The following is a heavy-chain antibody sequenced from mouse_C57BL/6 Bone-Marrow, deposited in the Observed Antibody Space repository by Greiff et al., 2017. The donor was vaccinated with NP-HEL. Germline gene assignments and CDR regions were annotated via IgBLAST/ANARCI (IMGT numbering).Heavy chain of an antibody. CDR1: GFTFSDYG. CDR3: ARSPYYYGSSYWYFDV. J-gene: IGHJ1*03. D-gene: IGHD1-1*01. V-gene: IGHV5-17*01. Sequence: EVQLMESGGGLVKPGGSLKLSCAASGFTFSDYGMHWVRQAPEKGLEWVAYISSGSSTIYYADTVKGRFTISRDNAKNTLFLQMTSLRSEDTAMYYCARSPYYYGSSYWYFDVWGTGTTVTVSS. CDR2: ISSGSSTI.